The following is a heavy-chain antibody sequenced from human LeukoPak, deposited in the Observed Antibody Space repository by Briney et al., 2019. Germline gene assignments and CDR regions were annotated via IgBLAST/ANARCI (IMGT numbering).Heavy chain of an antibody. V-gene: IGHV3-30*18. CDR1: GFTFRSYG. Sequence: GGSLRLSCAASGFTFRSYGMHWVRQAPGKGLEWVAVISYDGSNKYYADSVKGRFTISRDNSKNTLYLQMNSLRAEDTAVYYCAKVYVLRQNWFDPWGQGTLVTVSS. D-gene: IGHD3-3*01. CDR2: ISYDGSNK. CDR3: AKVYVLRQNWFDP. J-gene: IGHJ5*02.